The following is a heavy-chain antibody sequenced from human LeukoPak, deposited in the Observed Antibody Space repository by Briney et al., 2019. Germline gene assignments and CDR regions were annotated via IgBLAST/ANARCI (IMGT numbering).Heavy chain of an antibody. Sequence: ASVKVSCKASGYSFADYYMHWVRQAPGQGLEWMGWIKPNSGDTRSAQKFQGRVIMTRDTSTGTAYMELSSLRYDDTAVYYCAREYCSGGSCYSTIDYWGQGTLVTVSS. V-gene: IGHV1-2*02. J-gene: IGHJ4*02. CDR2: IKPNSGDT. D-gene: IGHD2-15*01. CDR3: AREYCSGGSCYSTIDY. CDR1: GYSFADYY.